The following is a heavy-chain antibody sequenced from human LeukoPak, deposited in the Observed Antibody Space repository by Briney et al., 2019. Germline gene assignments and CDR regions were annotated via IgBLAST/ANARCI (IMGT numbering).Heavy chain of an antibody. CDR2: ISSSSSYI. D-gene: IGHD6-19*01. J-gene: IGHJ5*02. V-gene: IGHV3-21*01. Sequence: GGSLRLSCAASGFTFSSYSMNWVRQAPGKGLEWVSSISSSSSYIYYADSVKGRFTISRDNAKNTLYLQMNSLRAEDTAVYYCARGEAVAAGWFDPWGQGTLVTVSS. CDR1: GFTFSSYS. CDR3: ARGEAVAAGWFDP.